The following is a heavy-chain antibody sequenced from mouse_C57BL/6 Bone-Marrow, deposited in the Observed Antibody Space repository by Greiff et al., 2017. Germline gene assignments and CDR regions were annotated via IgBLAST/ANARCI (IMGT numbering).Heavy chain of an antibody. D-gene: IGHD1-1*01. Sequence: QVQLQQPGAELVMPGASVKLSCKASGYTFTSYWMHWVKQRPGPGLEWIGEIDPSDSYTNYNQKFKGKSTLTVDKSSSTAYMQLSSLTSEDSAVYYCARSITSVVDYWGQGTTLTVSS. CDR3: ARSITSVVDY. CDR2: IDPSDSYT. CDR1: GYTFTSYW. J-gene: IGHJ2*01. V-gene: IGHV1-69*01.